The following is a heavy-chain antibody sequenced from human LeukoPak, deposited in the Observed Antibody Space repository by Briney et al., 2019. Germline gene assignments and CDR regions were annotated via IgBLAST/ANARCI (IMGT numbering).Heavy chain of an antibody. D-gene: IGHD1-26*01. J-gene: IGHJ4*02. V-gene: IGHV4-59*11. CDR3: ASSGSYYHYFDY. CDR1: GGSISSHY. CDR2: IYYSGST. Sequence: SETLSLICTVSGGSISSHYWSWIRQPPGKGLEWIGYIYYSGSTNYNPSLKSRVTISVDTSKNQFSLKLSSVTAADTAVYYCASSGSYYHYFDYWGQGTLVTVSS.